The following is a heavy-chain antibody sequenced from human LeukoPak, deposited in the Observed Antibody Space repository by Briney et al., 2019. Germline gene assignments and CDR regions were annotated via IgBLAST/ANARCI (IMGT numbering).Heavy chain of an antibody. V-gene: IGHV1-24*01. Sequence: ASVKVSCKVSGYTLTQLSMHWVRQAPGKGLEWMGGFDPEDGETIYAQKFQGRVTMTEDTSTDTAYMELSSLRSEDTAVYYCAGWYSSGWYARGPFEAWGQGNLVTVSS. CDR3: AGWYSSGWYARGPFEA. D-gene: IGHD6-19*01. CDR1: GYTLTQLS. CDR2: FDPEDGET. J-gene: IGHJ5*02.